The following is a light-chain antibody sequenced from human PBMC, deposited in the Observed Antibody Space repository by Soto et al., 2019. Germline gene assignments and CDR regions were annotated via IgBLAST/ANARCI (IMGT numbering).Light chain of an antibody. CDR3: QQYKSYPWT. J-gene: IGKJ1*01. CDR2: KAS. Sequence: DIQMTQSPSALSASVGDRVIITCRASQYISNWVAWYQQKPGKAPKLLIYKASSLRSGVPSRFSGSGSGTEFTLTISSLQPDDSATYYCQQYKSYPWTFGQGTKVDIK. CDR1: QYISNW. V-gene: IGKV1-5*03.